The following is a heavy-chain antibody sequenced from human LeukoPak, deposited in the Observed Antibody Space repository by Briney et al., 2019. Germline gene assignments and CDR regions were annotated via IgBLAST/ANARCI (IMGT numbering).Heavy chain of an antibody. CDR2: IIPIFGTA. D-gene: IGHD3-22*01. J-gene: IGHJ6*02. V-gene: IGHV1-69*01. CDR3: ARGRVYYYDSSGRYYYGMDV. Sequence: ASVKVSCKASGGTFSSYAISWVRQAPGQGLEWMGGIIPIFGTANYAQKFQGGVTITADESTSTAYMELSSLRSEDTAVYYCARGRVYYYDSSGRYYYGMDVWGQGTTVTVSS. CDR1: GGTFSSYA.